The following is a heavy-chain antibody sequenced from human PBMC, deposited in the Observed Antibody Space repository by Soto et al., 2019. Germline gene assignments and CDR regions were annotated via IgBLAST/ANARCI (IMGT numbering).Heavy chain of an antibody. CDR1: GYTFNIYW. J-gene: IGHJ4*02. V-gene: IGHV5-51*01. CDR3: TRQDGDGLYYFDY. CDR2: IYPVDSDT. Sequence: LGESLKISCKGSGYTFNIYWIAWVRQMPGKGLEWMGVIYPVDSDTRYSPSFQGQVTISVDKSINTAYLQWSSLQASDTAIYYCTRQDGDGLYYFDYWGQGTPVTVPQ. D-gene: IGHD4-17*01.